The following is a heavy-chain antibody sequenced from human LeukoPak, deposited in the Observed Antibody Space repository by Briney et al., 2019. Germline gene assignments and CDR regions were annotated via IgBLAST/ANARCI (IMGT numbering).Heavy chain of an antibody. D-gene: IGHD2/OR15-2a*01. CDR2: IIPIFGTA. CDR1: GGTFTSYG. CDR3: ARDSRSVSPSQDNDAFDI. J-gene: IGHJ3*02. V-gene: IGHV1-69*05. Sequence: ASVKVSCKASGGTFTSYGIDWVRQAPGQGLEWMGGIIPIFGTANYAQKFQGRVTITTDESTSTAYMELSSLRSEDTAVYYCARDSRSVSPSQDNDAFDIWGQGTMVTVSS.